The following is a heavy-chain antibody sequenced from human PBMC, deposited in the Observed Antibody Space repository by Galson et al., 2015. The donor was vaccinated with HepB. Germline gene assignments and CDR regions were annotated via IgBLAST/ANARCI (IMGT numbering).Heavy chain of an antibody. J-gene: IGHJ4*02. V-gene: IGHV4-30-4*01. CDR1: GDSISSGISY. CDR3: ARVSKYGGNSDYFDY. D-gene: IGHD4-23*01. CDR2: IYYSGST. Sequence: SLTCTVSGDSISSGISYWSWIRQPPGKGLEWIGYIYYSGSTFYNPSLKSRVTISVDTSKNQFSLKLSSVTAADTAVYYCARVSKYGGNSDYFDYWGQGTLVTVSS.